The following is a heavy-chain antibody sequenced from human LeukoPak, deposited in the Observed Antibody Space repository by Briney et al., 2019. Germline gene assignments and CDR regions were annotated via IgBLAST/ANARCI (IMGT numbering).Heavy chain of an antibody. D-gene: IGHD3-16*02. CDR3: ARGHYVWGSYRLRRWYGMDV. CDR2: IIPIFGTA. Sequence: ASVKVSFKASGGTFSSYAISWVRQAPGQGLEWMGGIIPIFGTANYAQKFQGRVTITADESTSTADMELSSLRSEDTAVYYCARGHYVWGSYRLRRWYGMDVWGQGTTVTVSS. V-gene: IGHV1-69*13. J-gene: IGHJ6*02. CDR1: GGTFSSYA.